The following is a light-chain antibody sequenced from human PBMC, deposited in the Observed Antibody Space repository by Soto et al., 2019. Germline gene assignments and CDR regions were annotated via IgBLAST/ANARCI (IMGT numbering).Light chain of an antibody. Sequence: QLVLTQPASVSGSPGQSITISCTGTSSDVGGYNYVSWYQQHPGKAPKLMIYEVTTRPSGVSNRFSGSKSGNTASLTISGLPAEDEADYYCSSYTSSSTLVVFGGGTKLTVL. CDR1: SSDVGGYNY. CDR3: SSYTSSSTLVV. V-gene: IGLV2-14*01. J-gene: IGLJ2*01. CDR2: EVT.